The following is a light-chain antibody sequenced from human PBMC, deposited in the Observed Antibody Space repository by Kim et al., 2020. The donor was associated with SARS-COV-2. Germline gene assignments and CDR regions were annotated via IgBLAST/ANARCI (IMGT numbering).Light chain of an antibody. J-gene: IGKJ2*01. Sequence: LSLSPGERATLSCRASQSVSSSNLAWYQQKPGQAPRLLMYGASSRATGIPDRFSGSGSGTDFILTISRLEPEDFAVYYCQQYGIAPPYTFGQGTKLEI. CDR2: GAS. CDR1: QSVSSSN. CDR3: QQYGIAPPYT. V-gene: IGKV3-20*01.